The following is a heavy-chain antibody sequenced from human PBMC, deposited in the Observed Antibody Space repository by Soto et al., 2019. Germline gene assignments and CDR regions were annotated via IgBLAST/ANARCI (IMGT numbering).Heavy chain of an antibody. Sequence: QVQLVQSGAEVKKPGASVKVSCKASGYTFTGYYMHWVRQAPGQGLEWMGWINPNSGGTNYAQKFQGRVTMTRDPSXXXXXXELSRLRSDDTAVYYCARERCSGGSCYSNAFDIWGQGTMVTVSS. J-gene: IGHJ3*02. CDR2: INPNSGGT. D-gene: IGHD2-15*01. V-gene: IGHV1-2*02. CDR1: GYTFTGYY. CDR3: ARERCSGGSCYSNAFDI.